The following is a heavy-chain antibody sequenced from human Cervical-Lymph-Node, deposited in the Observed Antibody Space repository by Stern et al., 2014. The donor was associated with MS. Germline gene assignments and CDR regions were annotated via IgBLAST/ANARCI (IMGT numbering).Heavy chain of an antibody. J-gene: IGHJ4*02. Sequence: QVQLVQSGAEVKKPGASVKVSCKPTGYTFTNYGISWVLQAPGQGLEWMGWISTYNGRTNYAQKLQGRLTMTRDTSTSTAYMDLRSLTSDDTAVYYCARRSGSYSFDYWGQGTLVTVSS. CDR3: ARRSGSYSFDY. V-gene: IGHV1-18*01. CDR2: ISTYNGRT. CDR1: GYTFTNYG. D-gene: IGHD1-26*01.